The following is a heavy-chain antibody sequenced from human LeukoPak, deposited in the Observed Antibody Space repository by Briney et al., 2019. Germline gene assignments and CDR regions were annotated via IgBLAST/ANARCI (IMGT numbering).Heavy chain of an antibody. D-gene: IGHD6-13*01. CDR2: IYYSGST. Sequence: SETLSLTCTVSGGSISSYYWSWIRQPPGQGLAWIGYIYYSGSTNYNPSLKSRVTISVDTSKNQFSLKLSSVTAADTAVYYCARDGYSSSPTGYFDYWGQGTLVTVSS. CDR1: GGSISSYY. CDR3: ARDGYSSSPTGYFDY. V-gene: IGHV4-59*01. J-gene: IGHJ4*02.